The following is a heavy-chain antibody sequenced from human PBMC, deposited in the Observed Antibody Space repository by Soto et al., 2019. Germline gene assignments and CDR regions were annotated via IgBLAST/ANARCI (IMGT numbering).Heavy chain of an antibody. J-gene: IGHJ6*02. Sequence: LRLSCAASGFTFSPYAMTWVRQAPGKGLEWVSSISGSVGNTNYADSVKGRFTVSRDNSKRTLSLQMNSLTEEDTAIYYCAKGLRRFLRTQYYYGLDVWGRGTTVTVSS. CDR3: AKGLRRFLRTQYYYGLDV. V-gene: IGHV3-23*01. CDR2: ISGSVGNT. D-gene: IGHD3-16*01. CDR1: GFTFSPYA.